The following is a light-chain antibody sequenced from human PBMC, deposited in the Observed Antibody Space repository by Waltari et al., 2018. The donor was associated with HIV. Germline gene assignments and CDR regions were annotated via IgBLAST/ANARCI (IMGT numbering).Light chain of an antibody. V-gene: IGLV2-14*01. Sequence: QSALTQPASVSGSPGQSITISCTGTTSDVGGYKYVSWYQQHPDKAPKLVVYEVSNRPSGISIRFSGSQSGNTASLTISGLQAEDEADYYCSSYTSRNTRVFGTGTKVTVL. CDR2: EVS. CDR3: SSYTSRNTRV. J-gene: IGLJ1*01. CDR1: TSDVGGYKY.